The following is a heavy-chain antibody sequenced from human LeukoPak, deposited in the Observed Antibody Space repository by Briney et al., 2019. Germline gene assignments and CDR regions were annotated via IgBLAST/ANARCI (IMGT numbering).Heavy chain of an antibody. V-gene: IGHV4-34*01. D-gene: IGHD1-1*01. J-gene: IGHJ5*02. CDR3: ARGTNWNGISYPS. Sequence: PSETLSLTCAVYGGSFSGYYWSWIRQPPGKGLEWIGEINHSGSTNYNPSLKSRVTISVDTSKNQFSLKLSSVTAADTAVYYCARGTNWNGISYPSWGQGTLVTVSS. CDR1: GGSFSGYY. CDR2: INHSGST.